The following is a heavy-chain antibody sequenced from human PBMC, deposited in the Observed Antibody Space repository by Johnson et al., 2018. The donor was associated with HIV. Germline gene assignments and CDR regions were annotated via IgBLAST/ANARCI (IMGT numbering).Heavy chain of an antibody. V-gene: IGHV3-30*18. CDR2: ISYDGSNK. CDR1: GFTFSSYG. J-gene: IGHJ3*02. Sequence: QMLLVESGGGVVQPGRSLRLSCAASGFTFSSYGMHWVRQAPGKGLEWVAVISYDGSNKYYADSVKGRFTISRDNSKNTLYLQMNSLGAGDTAVYYCSKDKARWELLASDIWGQGTMVTVSS. CDR3: SKDKARWELLASDI. D-gene: IGHD1-26*01.